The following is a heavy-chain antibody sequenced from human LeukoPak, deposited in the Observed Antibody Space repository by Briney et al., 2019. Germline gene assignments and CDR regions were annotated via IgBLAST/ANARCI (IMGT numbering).Heavy chain of an antibody. Sequence: SETLSLTCTVSGGSISSYYRSWIRQPPGKGLEWIGYIYYSGSTNYNPSLKSRVTISVDTSKNQFSLKLSSVTAADTAVYYCARVLRVSHYYYGMDVWGQGTTVTVSS. J-gene: IGHJ6*02. CDR1: GGSISSYY. CDR3: ARVLRVSHYYYGMDV. V-gene: IGHV4-59*12. CDR2: IYYSGST. D-gene: IGHD6-6*01.